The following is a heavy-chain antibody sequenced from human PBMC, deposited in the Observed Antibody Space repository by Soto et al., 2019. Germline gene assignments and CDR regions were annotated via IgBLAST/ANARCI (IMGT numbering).Heavy chain of an antibody. CDR1: GFTVSSNY. D-gene: IGHD3-9*01. CDR3: ARDQRYFDSYYYYGMDV. J-gene: IGHJ6*02. V-gene: IGHV3-66*01. Sequence: PGGSLRLSCAASGFTVSSNYMSWVRQAPGKGLEWVSVIYSGGSTYYADSVKGRFTISRDNSKNTLYLQMNSLRAEDTAVYYCARDQRYFDSYYYYGMDVWGQGTTVTVSS. CDR2: IYSGGST.